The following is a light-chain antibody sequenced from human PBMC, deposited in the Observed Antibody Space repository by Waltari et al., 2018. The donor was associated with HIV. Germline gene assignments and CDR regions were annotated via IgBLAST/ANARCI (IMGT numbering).Light chain of an antibody. CDR3: QSADSDNTYNWV. J-gene: IGLJ3*02. Sequence: SQLTQPPSVSVSPGQTAKLTCSGDDMPGHYAYLYQQKPGQAPVLVMYKVTERPSGIPERFSGSMSGTTVTLTIMGVQPEDEADYYCQSADSDNTYNWVFGGGTKLTVL. CDR2: KVT. CDR1: DMPGHY. V-gene: IGLV3-25*03.